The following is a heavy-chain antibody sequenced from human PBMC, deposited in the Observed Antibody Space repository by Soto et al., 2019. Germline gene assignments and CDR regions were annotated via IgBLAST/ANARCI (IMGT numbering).Heavy chain of an antibody. CDR2: INAGNGNT. V-gene: IGHV1-3*01. CDR3: ARGALWFGELIVGFLDNWFDP. CDR1: GYTFTSYA. J-gene: IGHJ5*02. Sequence: ASVKVSCKASGYTFTSYAMHWVRQAPGQRLEWMGWINAGNGNTKYSQKFQGRVTITRDTSASTAYMELSSLRSEDTAVYYCARGALWFGELIVGFLDNWFDPWGQGTLVNVSS. D-gene: IGHD3-10*01.